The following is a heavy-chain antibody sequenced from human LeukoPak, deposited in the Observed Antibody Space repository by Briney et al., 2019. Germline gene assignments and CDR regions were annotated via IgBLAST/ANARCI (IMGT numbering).Heavy chain of an antibody. CDR2: IIPIFGTA. CDR3: ARGGPIVVVPADNWNYADY. D-gene: IGHD2-2*01. Sequence: GASVKVSCKASGGTFSSYAISWVRQAPGQGLEWMGGIIPIFGTANYAQKFQGRVTITTDESTSTAYMELSSLRSEDTAVYYCARGGPIVVVPADNWNYADYWGQGTLVTVSS. J-gene: IGHJ4*02. CDR1: GGTFSSYA. V-gene: IGHV1-69*05.